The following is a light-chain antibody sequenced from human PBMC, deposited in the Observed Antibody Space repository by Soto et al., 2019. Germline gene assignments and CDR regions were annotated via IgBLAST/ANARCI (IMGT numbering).Light chain of an antibody. CDR2: WAS. Sequence: DIVMTQSPDSLAVSLGERATINCKSSQSVLYSSNNKNYLAWYQQKPGQPPKLLIYWASTRESGVPDLFSGSGSGTDFTLTISSLQAEDVAVYYGQQYYSTPLTFGGGTKVEIK. J-gene: IGKJ4*01. CDR3: QQYYSTPLT. CDR1: QSVLYSSNNKNY. V-gene: IGKV4-1*01.